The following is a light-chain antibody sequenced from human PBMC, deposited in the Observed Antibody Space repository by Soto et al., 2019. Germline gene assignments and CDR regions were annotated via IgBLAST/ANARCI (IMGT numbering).Light chain of an antibody. V-gene: IGKV3-15*01. CDR3: QQPPG. Sequence: EIVLTQSPATLSVSPGERATLSCRASQSISTKLAWYQQKPGQAPRLLIYRASTRATGVPARFSGSGSGTEFTLTISSLQSEDFAVYYCQQPPGFGGGTKVEIK. J-gene: IGKJ4*01. CDR2: RAS. CDR1: QSISTK.